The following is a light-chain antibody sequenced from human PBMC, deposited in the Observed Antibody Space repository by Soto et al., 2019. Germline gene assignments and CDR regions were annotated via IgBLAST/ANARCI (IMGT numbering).Light chain of an antibody. V-gene: IGKV1-5*03. CDR1: QTINRW. CDR2: KAS. CDR3: QHWS. J-gene: IGKJ1*01. Sequence: DIQMTQSPSTLSASVGDRVTITCRASQTINRWLAWYQQKPGEVPKLLIYKASVLESGVPSRFSGSGSGTEFTLTISRLQPEDVATYYCQHWSFGQGIKVEI.